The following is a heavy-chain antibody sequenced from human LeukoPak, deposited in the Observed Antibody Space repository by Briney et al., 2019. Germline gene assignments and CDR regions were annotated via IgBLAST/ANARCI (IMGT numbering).Heavy chain of an antibody. CDR1: DYTFSSYG. Sequence: ASVKVSCKASDYTFSSYGISWVRQAPGQGLEWMGWISGYNGNTIYAQKFQGRVTMTTDTSTSTAYMELRSLRSDDTAVYFCAREGGEYDILTGYYSSYYGMDVWGQGTTVTVSS. D-gene: IGHD3-9*01. J-gene: IGHJ6*02. CDR2: ISGYNGNT. V-gene: IGHV1-18*01. CDR3: AREGGEYDILTGYYSSYYGMDV.